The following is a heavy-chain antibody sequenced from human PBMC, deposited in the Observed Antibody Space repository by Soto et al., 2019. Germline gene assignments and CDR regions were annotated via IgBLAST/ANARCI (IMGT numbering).Heavy chain of an antibody. Sequence: GGSLRLSCAASGFTFSSYGMLWVRQAPGAGLEWVALIFYDGSRTYSADSVKGRFTVSRDNSKNTLYLQMNNLRADDTAVYYCARSHSYSNFEHFDYWGQGTLVTVSS. CDR2: IFYDGSRT. V-gene: IGHV3-33*01. D-gene: IGHD6-13*01. J-gene: IGHJ4*02. CDR1: GFTFSSYG. CDR3: ARSHSYSNFEHFDY.